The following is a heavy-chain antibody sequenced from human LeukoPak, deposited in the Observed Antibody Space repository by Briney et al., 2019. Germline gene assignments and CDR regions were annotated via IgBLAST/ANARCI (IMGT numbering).Heavy chain of an antibody. J-gene: IGHJ4*02. D-gene: IGHD6-19*01. CDR2: IIPIFGTA. CDR1: VCTFISYA. V-gene: IGHV1-69*06. Sequence: ASVTVSFKASVCTFISYAISWVRQAPGQGLEWMGRIIPIFGTAKYAQKFQGRVTITADKSTSTAYMELSSLRSEDTAVYYCARDKIAVAGTTSFDYWGQGTLVTVSS. CDR3: ARDKIAVAGTTSFDY.